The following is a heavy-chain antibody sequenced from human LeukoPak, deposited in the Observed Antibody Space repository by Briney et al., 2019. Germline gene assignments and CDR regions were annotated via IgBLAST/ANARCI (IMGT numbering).Heavy chain of an antibody. V-gene: IGHV3-15*01. CDR2: VKSNTDGGTT. CDR1: GFTITSTW. CDR3: TAHPGTTVVIDY. Sequence: GTLSLSCAASGFTITSTWLSWVRQGPGQGLEWVGCVKSNTDGGTTDYAAPVKGRFTISRDNSKNTLYLQMNSLTAEDTAVYYCTAHPGTTVVIDYWGQGTLVTVSS. D-gene: IGHD4-23*01. J-gene: IGHJ4*02.